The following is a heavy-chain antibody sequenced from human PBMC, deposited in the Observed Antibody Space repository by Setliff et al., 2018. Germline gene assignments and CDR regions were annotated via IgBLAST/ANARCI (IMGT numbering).Heavy chain of an antibody. J-gene: IGHJ4*02. Sequence: GASVKVSCKASGGPFNTYGLSWVRQAPGQGLEWMGGIIPIIGEPNYAQKFQGRVTITADESTSTAYMELRSLKSEDTAVYYCAREALQRAGLYFFDIWGQGMLVTVSS. CDR1: GGPFNTYG. CDR3: AREALQRAGLYFFDI. V-gene: IGHV1-69*13. D-gene: IGHD3-10*01. CDR2: IIPIIGEP.